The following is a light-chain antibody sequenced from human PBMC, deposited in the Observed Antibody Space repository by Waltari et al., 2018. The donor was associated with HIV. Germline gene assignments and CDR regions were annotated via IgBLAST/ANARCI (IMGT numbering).Light chain of an antibody. CDR3: QVWEITDEGEV. J-gene: IGLJ2*01. CDR1: KLGDQC. CDR2: EES. Sequence: SYELPQPPSVSVSPGQTASITCSGEKLGDQCPCWFQQKPGQSPGLVIYEESNRPSGIPERFSGSNAGDTATLAISESEAGDEADYYCQVWEITDEGEVFGGGTKVTVL. V-gene: IGLV3-1*01.